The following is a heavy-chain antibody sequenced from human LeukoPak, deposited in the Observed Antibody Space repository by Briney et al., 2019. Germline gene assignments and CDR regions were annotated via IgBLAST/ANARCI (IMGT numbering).Heavy chain of an antibody. J-gene: IGHJ4*02. CDR3: ARVPLGYDSSGYSNYFDY. CDR2: IIPIFGIA. Sequence: SVKVSCKASGGTFSSYAISWVRQAPGQGLEWMGRIIPIFGIANYAQKFQGRVTITADKSTSTAYMELSSLRSEDTAVYYCARVPLGYDSSGYSNYFDYWGQGTLVTVSS. V-gene: IGHV1-69*04. CDR1: GGTFSSYA. D-gene: IGHD3-22*01.